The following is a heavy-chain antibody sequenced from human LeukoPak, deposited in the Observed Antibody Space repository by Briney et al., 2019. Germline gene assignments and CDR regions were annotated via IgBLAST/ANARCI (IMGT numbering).Heavy chain of an antibody. CDR1: GFTFSSYW. J-gene: IGHJ3*02. CDR2: INSDGSST. V-gene: IGHV3-74*01. D-gene: IGHD5-12*01. CDR3: AREVISGYDQNDAFDI. Sequence: GGSLRLSCAASGFTFSSYWMHWVRQAPGKGLVWVSRINSDGSSTSYADSVKGRFTISRDNAKNTLYLQMNSLRAEDTAVYYCAREVISGYDQNDAFDIWGQGTMVTVSS.